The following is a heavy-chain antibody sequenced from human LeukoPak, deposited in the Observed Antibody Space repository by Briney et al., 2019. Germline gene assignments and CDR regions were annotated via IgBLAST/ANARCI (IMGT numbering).Heavy chain of an antibody. CDR1: GDSITSGSYY. CDR3: ARDSWAEYCSSTSCSEDNWFDP. V-gene: IGHV4-30-4*01. D-gene: IGHD2-2*01. Sequence: PSQTLSLTCTVSGDSITSGSYYWSWIRQPAGKGLEWIGYIYYSGSTYYNPSLKSRVTISVDTSKNQFSLKLSSVTAADTAVYYCARDSWAEYCSSTSCSEDNWFDPWGQGTLVTVSS. J-gene: IGHJ5*02. CDR2: IYYSGST.